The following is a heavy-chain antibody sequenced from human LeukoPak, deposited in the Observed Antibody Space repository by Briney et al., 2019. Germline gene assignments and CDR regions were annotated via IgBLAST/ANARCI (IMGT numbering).Heavy chain of an antibody. CDR1: GFSFSNYW. CDR2: IKTDGSSI. J-gene: IGHJ4*02. V-gene: IGHV3-74*01. D-gene: IGHD1-20*01. CDR3: VSGITATSV. Sequence: GGSLRLSCVGSGFSFSNYWMHWVRQAPGEGLMWVAAIKTDGSSISYVDSVRGRFTISRDNAKNTLYLQMNSLRAEDTAIYYCVSGITATSVWGQGTLVTVSS.